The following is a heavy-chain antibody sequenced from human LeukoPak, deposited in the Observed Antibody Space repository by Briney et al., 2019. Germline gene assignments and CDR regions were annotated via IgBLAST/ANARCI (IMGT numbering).Heavy chain of an antibody. CDR2: IKQDGSEK. J-gene: IGHJ6*02. CDR3: ARGLLVYDFWSGYYYYYGMDV. V-gene: IGHV3-7*01. Sequence: GGSLRLSSAASGFTFSSYWMSWVRQAPGKGLEWVANIKQDGSEKYYVDSVKGRFTISRDNAKNSLYLQMNSLRAEDTAVYYCARGLLVYDFWSGYYYYYGMDVWGQGTTVTVSS. D-gene: IGHD3-3*01. CDR1: GFTFSSYW.